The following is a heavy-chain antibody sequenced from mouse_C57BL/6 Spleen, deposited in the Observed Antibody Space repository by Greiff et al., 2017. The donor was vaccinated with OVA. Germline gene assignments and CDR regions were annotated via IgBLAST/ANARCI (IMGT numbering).Heavy chain of an antibody. V-gene: IGHV1-63*01. D-gene: IGHD1-1*01. CDR3: ARRTTVVATEYFDV. J-gene: IGHJ1*03. CDR1: GYTFTNYW. Sequence: QVQLKHSGAELVRPGTSVKMSCKASGYTFTNYWIGWAKQRPGHGLEWIGDIYPGGGYTNYNEKFKGKATLTADKSSSTAYMQFSSLTSEDSAIYYCARRTTVVATEYFDVWGTGTTVTVSS. CDR2: IYPGGGYT.